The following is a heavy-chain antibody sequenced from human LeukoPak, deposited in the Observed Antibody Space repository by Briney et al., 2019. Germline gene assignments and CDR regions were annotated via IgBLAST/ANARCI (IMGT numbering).Heavy chain of an antibody. J-gene: IGHJ6*02. CDR2: IDPSEAYT. CDR1: GSSFTSYW. D-gene: IGHD6-13*01. CDR3: ARLPLPKQQLVLHYYYAMDV. Sequence: LGAPFQISGQSSGSSFTSYWISGAGQLPGKGVEWRGRIDPSEAYTNYSPSFQRHVTISADKSIRTAYLQWSSLRASATAMYYCARLPLPKQQLVLHYYYAMDVWGQGTTVTVSS. V-gene: IGHV5-10-1*01.